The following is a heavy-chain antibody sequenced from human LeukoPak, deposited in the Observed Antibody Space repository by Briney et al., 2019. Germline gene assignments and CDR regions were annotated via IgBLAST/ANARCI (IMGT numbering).Heavy chain of an antibody. V-gene: IGHV3-21*01. J-gene: IGHJ4*02. CDR2: ISSSSSYI. CDR3: ARYSTSSEEGFDY. Sequence: PGGSLRLSCAASGFTFSSYSMNWVRQAPGKGLEWVSSISSSSSYIYYADSVKGRFTISRDNAKNSLYLQMNSLRAEDTAVYYCARYSTSSEEGFDYWGQGTLVTVSS. D-gene: IGHD6-6*01. CDR1: GFTFSSYS.